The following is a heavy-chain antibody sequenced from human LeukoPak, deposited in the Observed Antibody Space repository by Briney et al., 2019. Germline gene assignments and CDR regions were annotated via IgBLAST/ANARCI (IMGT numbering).Heavy chain of an antibody. V-gene: IGHV3-23*01. J-gene: IGHJ4*02. Sequence: GGTLTLSCAASVCTFSSYAKSLVGQAPGAGREWVLHISGSGCNTSYANTVNSRFTISRDNYKNPLYLQMNSLGAEDTAVYYCASREGGKDYWGQGTLVTVSS. D-gene: IGHD4-23*01. CDR1: VCTFSSYA. CDR2: ISGSGCNT. CDR3: ASREGGKDY.